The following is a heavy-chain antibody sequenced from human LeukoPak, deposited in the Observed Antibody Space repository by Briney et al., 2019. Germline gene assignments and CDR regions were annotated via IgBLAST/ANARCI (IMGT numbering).Heavy chain of an antibody. CDR3: ARGFSGLGDAFDI. Sequence: KSGGSLRLSCAASGVTFSSYSMNWVRQAPGKGLEWVSSISSSSSFIYYADSMKGRFTISRDNAKNSLYLQMNSLRAEDTAVYYCARGFSGLGDAFDIWGQGTMVTVSS. CDR1: GVTFSSYS. CDR2: ISSSSSFI. J-gene: IGHJ3*02. V-gene: IGHV3-21*01. D-gene: IGHD2/OR15-2a*01.